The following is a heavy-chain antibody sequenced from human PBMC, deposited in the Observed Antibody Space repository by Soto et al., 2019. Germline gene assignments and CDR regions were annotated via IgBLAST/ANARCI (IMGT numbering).Heavy chain of an antibody. J-gene: IGHJ5*02. V-gene: IGHV1-46*03. CDR3: ARDGGYCSSTSCYEWLAWFDP. D-gene: IGHD2-2*01. CDR2: INPSGGST. CDR1: GYTFTSYY. Sequence: GASVKVSCKASGYTFTSYYMHWVRQAPGQGLEWMGIINPSGGSTSYAQKFQGRVTMTRDTSTSTVYMELSSLRSEDTAVYYCARDGGYCSSTSCYEWLAWFDPWGQGTLVTVSS.